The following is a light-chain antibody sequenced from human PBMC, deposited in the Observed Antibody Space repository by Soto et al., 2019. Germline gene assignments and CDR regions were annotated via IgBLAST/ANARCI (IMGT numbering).Light chain of an antibody. Sequence: DIQMTQSPSSLSASLGDRVTITCRASQGISNYLAWYQQKPGKVPRLLIYAASTLQSGVPSRFSGSGSGTDFTLTISSLQAEDVATYSCQKYNAAPLTFGPGTKVDIK. V-gene: IGKV1-27*01. CDR2: AAS. CDR3: QKYNAAPLT. J-gene: IGKJ3*01. CDR1: QGISNY.